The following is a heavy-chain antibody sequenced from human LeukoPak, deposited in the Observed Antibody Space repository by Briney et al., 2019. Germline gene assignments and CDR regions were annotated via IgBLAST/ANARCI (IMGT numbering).Heavy chain of an antibody. V-gene: IGHV3-11*04. Sequence: GGSLRLSCAASGFTFSDYYMSWIRQAPGKGLEWVSYISSSGSTIYYADSVKGRFTISRDNAKNSLYLQMNSPRAEDTAVYYCARESYYERDAFDIWGQGTMVTVSS. CDR3: ARESYYERDAFDI. CDR2: ISSSGSTI. D-gene: IGHD3-22*01. CDR1: GFTFSDYY. J-gene: IGHJ3*02.